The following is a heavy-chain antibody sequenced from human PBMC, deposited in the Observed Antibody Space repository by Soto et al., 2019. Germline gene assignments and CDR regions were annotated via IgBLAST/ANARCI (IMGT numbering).Heavy chain of an antibody. CDR1: GFTLSSYA. CDR2: ISGSGGST. D-gene: IGHD3-22*01. CDR3: AKTTYYYDSSGYQEKNDY. Sequence: PGGSLRLSCAASGFTLSSYAMSWVRQAPGKGLEWVSAISGSGGSTYYADSVKGRFTISRDNSKNTLYLQMNSLRAEDTAVYYCAKTTYYYDSSGYQEKNDYWGQGTLVTVSS. V-gene: IGHV3-23*01. J-gene: IGHJ4*02.